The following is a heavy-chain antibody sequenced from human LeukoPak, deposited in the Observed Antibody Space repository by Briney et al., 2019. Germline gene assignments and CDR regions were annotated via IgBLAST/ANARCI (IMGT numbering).Heavy chain of an antibody. CDR2: INPSGGST. Sequence: ASAKVSCKASGYTFISYYMYWVRQAPGQGLEWMGIINPSGGSTSYAQKFQGRVTMTRDTSTSTVYMELSSLRSEDTAVYYCARDQMGRSGSSAYWGQGTLVTVSS. J-gene: IGHJ4*02. V-gene: IGHV1-46*01. D-gene: IGHD3-10*01. CDR1: GYTFISYY. CDR3: ARDQMGRSGSSAY.